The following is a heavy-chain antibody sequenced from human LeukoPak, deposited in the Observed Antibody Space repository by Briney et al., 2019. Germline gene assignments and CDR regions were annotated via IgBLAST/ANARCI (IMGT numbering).Heavy chain of an antibody. CDR3: ARFSLGYDAFDI. V-gene: IGHV4-34*01. CDR1: GGSFSGYY. Sequence: SETLSLTCAVYGGSFSGYYWNWIRQPPGKGLEWIWEINHRGSTNNNPSLKSRVTISVDTSKNQFSLKLSSVTAADTAVYYCARFSLGYDAFDIWGQGTMVTVSS. CDR2: INHRGST. D-gene: IGHD3-22*01. J-gene: IGHJ3*02.